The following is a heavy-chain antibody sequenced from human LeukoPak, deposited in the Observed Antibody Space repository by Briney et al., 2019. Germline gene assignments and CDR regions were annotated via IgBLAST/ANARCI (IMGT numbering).Heavy chain of an antibody. V-gene: IGHV4-39*07. CDR2: LHYSEST. CDR1: GGPVSTSGDY. Sequence: SETLSLTCSVSGGPVSTSGDYWGWIRQAPGKGLEFIGTLHYSESTHYNPSLESRVTISVDTSKNQFSLKLNSVTSADTAIYSCARDWDGAYDFNTFDIWGQGTLVTVSS. J-gene: IGHJ3*02. CDR3: ARDWDGAYDFNTFDI. D-gene: IGHD5-12*01.